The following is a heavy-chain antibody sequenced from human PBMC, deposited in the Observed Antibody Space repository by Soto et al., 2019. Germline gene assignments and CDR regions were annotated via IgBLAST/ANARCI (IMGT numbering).Heavy chain of an antibody. CDR2: ISGSGGST. D-gene: IGHD3-16*01. CDR1: GFTISSYP. V-gene: IGHV3-23*01. Sequence: LSRADSGFTISSYPMSWVRRAPGKGLEWVSAISGSGGSTYYADSVKGRFTISRDNSKNTLYLQMNSLRAEDTAVYYCVKGYDYVSNWFDPWGQGTLVTVSS. CDR3: VKGYDYVSNWFDP. J-gene: IGHJ5*02.